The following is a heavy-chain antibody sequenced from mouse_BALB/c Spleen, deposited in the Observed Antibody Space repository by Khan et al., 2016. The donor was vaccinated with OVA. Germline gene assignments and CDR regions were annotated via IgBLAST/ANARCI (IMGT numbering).Heavy chain of an antibody. J-gene: IGHJ3*01. Sequence: EVRLVESGGDLVKPGGSLKLSCAASGFTFSSYSMSWVRQTPDKRLEWVATISSGGDYTYYPDNVKGRVTISRDNAKNTLYLQMSSLKSEDTAMYYCASHLTGSFAYWGQGTLVTVSA. V-gene: IGHV5-6*02. CDR1: GFTFSSYS. CDR3: ASHLTGSFAY. CDR2: ISSGGDYT. D-gene: IGHD4-1*01.